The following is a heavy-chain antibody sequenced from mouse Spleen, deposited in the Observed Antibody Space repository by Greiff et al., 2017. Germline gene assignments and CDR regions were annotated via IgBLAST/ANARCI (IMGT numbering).Heavy chain of an antibody. CDR1: GFTFSDYY. CDR3: ARGQLGPYYFDY. J-gene: IGHJ2*01. CDR2: ISDGGSYT. Sequence: EVQLVESGGGLVKPGGSLKLSCAASGFTFSDYYMYWVRQTPEKRLEWVATISDGGSYTYYPDSVKGRFTISRDNAKNNLYLQMSSLKSEDTAMYYCARGQLGPYYFDYWGQGTTLTVSS. V-gene: IGHV5-4*02. D-gene: IGHD3-2*01.